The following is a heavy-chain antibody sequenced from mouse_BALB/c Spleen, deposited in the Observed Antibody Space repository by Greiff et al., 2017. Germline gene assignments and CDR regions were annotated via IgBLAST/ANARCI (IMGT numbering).Heavy chain of an antibody. CDR3: ASRDYDGPFAY. CDR2: ISDGGSYT. Sequence: EVKVVESGGGLVKPGGSLKLSCAASGFTFSDYYMYWVRQTPEKRLEWVATISDGGSYTYYPDSVKGRFTISRDNAKNNLYLQMSSLKSEDTAMYYCASRDYDGPFAYWGQGTLVTVSA. V-gene: IGHV5-4*02. D-gene: IGHD2-4*01. J-gene: IGHJ3*01. CDR1: GFTFSDYY.